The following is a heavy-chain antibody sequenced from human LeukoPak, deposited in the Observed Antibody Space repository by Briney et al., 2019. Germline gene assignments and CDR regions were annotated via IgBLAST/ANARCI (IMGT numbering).Heavy chain of an antibody. CDR3: ARDRGSYYIDAFDI. CDR2: ISAYNGNT. V-gene: IGHV1-18*01. J-gene: IGHJ3*02. Sequence: ASVKVSCKASGYTFTSYGISWVRQAPGQGLEWMGWISAYNGNTNYAQKLQGRVTMTTDTSTSTAYMELRSLRSDDTAVYYCARDRGSYYIDAFDIWGQGTMVTVSS. D-gene: IGHD1-26*01. CDR1: GYTFTSYG.